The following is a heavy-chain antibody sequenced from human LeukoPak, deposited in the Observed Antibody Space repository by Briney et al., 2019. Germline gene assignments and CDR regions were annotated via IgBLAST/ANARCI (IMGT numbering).Heavy chain of an antibody. D-gene: IGHD6-19*01. CDR3: AREGSGWYMDFQH. CDR2: INPNSGGT. Sequence: ASVKVSCKASGYTLTGYYMHWVRQAPGQGLEWMGWINPNSGGTNYAQKFQGRVTMTRDTSISTAYMELSRLRSDDTAVYYCAREGSGWYMDFQHWGQGTLVTVSS. J-gene: IGHJ1*01. V-gene: IGHV1-2*02. CDR1: GYTLTGYY.